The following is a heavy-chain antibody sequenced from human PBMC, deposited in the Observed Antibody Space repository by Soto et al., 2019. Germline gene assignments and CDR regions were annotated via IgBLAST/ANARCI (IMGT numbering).Heavy chain of an antibody. J-gene: IGHJ3*02. CDR3: ARDRRDSSANPGAFDI. D-gene: IGHD3-22*01. CDR2: ISAYNGNT. Sequence: ASVKVSCKASGYTFTSYGISWVRQAPGQGLEWMGWISAYNGNTNYAQKLQGRVTMTTDTPTSTAYMELRSLRSDDTAVYYCARDRRDSSANPGAFDIWGQGTMVTVSS. CDR1: GYTFTSYG. V-gene: IGHV1-18*04.